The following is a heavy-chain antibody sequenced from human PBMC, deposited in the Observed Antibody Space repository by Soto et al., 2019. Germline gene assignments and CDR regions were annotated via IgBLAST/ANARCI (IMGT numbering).Heavy chain of an antibody. V-gene: IGHV1-69*12. CDR2: IVPIFGTA. D-gene: IGHD6-19*01. Sequence: QVQLVQSGAEGKKPGSSVKVSCKASGGTFSSYAISWVRQAPGQGLEWMGGIVPIFGTANYAQKFQGRVTITADESTSTAYMELSSLRSEDTAVYYCASSVAVAGLDNWFDPWGQGTLVTVSS. CDR3: ASSVAVAGLDNWFDP. J-gene: IGHJ5*02. CDR1: GGTFSSYA.